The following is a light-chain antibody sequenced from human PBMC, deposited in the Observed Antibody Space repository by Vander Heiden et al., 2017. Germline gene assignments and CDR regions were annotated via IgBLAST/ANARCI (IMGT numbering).Light chain of an antibody. Sequence: SYELTQPPPVSVSPGQTASITCSGDKLWDKYACWYQQKPGQSPVLVIYQDSKRPSGIPARFSGSNSGNTATLTISGTQAMDEADYYCQAWDSSIVVFGGGTKLTVL. CDR1: KLWDKY. J-gene: IGLJ2*01. CDR2: QDS. V-gene: IGLV3-1*01. CDR3: QAWDSSIVV.